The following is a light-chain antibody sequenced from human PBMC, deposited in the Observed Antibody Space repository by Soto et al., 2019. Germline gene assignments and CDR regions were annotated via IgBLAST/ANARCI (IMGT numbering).Light chain of an antibody. V-gene: IGKV3-20*01. CDR3: QQYGSSPAIT. Sequence: IVLTQSPGTLSLSPGERGTLSCRASQNLGTLYLAWFQQKSGQAPRLLIYSASRRATGIPDRFTGSGSGTDFTLTINRVEPEDFAVYYCQQYGSSPAITFGQGTRLEIK. J-gene: IGKJ5*01. CDR1: QNLGTLY. CDR2: SAS.